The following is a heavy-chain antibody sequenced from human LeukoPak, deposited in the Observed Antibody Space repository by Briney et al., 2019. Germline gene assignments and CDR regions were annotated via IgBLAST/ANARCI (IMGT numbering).Heavy chain of an antibody. CDR1: GFTLSSYA. J-gene: IGHJ4*02. Sequence: GGSLRLSCAASGFTLSSYAKNWVRQAPGKGLEWISHISSSGSTIYYADSVKGRFTISRDNAKNSLCLQMNSLRAEDTAVYYCARGDYYYDSRGYYYFDYAGQGTLVTVSS. CDR2: ISSSGSTI. V-gene: IGHV3-48*03. CDR3: ARGDYYYDSRGYYYFDY. D-gene: IGHD3-22*01.